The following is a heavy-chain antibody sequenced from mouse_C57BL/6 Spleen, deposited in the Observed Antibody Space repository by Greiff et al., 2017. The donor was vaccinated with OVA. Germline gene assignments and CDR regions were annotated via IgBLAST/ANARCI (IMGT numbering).Heavy chain of an antibody. D-gene: IGHD1-1*01. Sequence: QVQLQQSGAELARPGASVKLSCKASGYTFTSYGISWVKQRTGQGLEWIGEIYPRSGNTYYNEKFKGKATLTAAKSSSTAYMELRSLTSEDSAVYVSAGDFGSYAMGYWGQGASVTAS. J-gene: IGHJ4*01. CDR3: AGDFGSYAMGY. CDR1: GYTFTSYG. V-gene: IGHV1-81*01. CDR2: IYPRSGNT.